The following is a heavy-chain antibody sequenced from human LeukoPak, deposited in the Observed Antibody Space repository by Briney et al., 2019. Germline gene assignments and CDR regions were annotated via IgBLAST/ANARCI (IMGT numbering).Heavy chain of an antibody. Sequence: SQTLSLTCTVSGGSISSTGYYWTWIRQPAGKGLEWIGHIDNSGSTNCNPSLKSRVTISVDTSKNQFSLNLTSVTAADTAVYYCARGGRIALTPFDYWGQGTLVTVSS. J-gene: IGHJ4*02. CDR2: IDNSGST. D-gene: IGHD2-21*01. V-gene: IGHV4-61*09. CDR1: GGSISSTGYY. CDR3: ARGGRIALTPFDY.